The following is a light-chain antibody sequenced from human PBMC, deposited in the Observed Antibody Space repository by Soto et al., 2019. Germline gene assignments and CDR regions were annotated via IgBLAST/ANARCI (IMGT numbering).Light chain of an antibody. V-gene: IGKV3-20*01. J-gene: IGKJ1*01. CDR2: GAS. CDR3: QQYVSSVT. Sequence: EIVLTQSPGSLSLSPGERATLSCRASQSVDSSFFAWYQQKPGQAPRLLIYGASTRATGIPDRFSGRGSGTDFPLTITGLEPEDFAVYYCQQYVSSVTFGQGTKVEIK. CDR1: QSVDSSF.